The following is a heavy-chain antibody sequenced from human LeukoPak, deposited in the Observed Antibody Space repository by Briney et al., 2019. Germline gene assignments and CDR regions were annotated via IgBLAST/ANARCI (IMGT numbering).Heavy chain of an antibody. J-gene: IGHJ4*02. CDR1: GFTFSSYA. D-gene: IGHD1-26*01. Sequence: GGSLRLSCAASGFTFSSYAMRWVRQAPGKGLEWVAVISYDGSNKYYADSVKGRFTISRDNSKNTLYLQMNSLRAEDTAVYYCARAGGSYFDYWGQGTLVTVSS. CDR3: ARAGGSYFDY. V-gene: IGHV3-30-3*01. CDR2: ISYDGSNK.